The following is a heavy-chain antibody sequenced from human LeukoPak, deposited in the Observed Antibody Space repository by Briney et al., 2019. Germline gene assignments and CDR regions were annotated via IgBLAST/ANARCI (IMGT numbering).Heavy chain of an antibody. CDR3: ARDRVIRGVILDY. Sequence: TSETLSLTCDVSGYSIISSYYWGWIRQPPGKGLEWIGIIYHTGNTYYNPSLKSRVTISVDKSNNQFSLKLTSVTAADTAVYYCARDRVIRGVILDYWGQGTLVTVSS. D-gene: IGHD3-10*01. CDR2: IYHTGNT. V-gene: IGHV4-38-2*02. J-gene: IGHJ4*02. CDR1: GYSIISSYY.